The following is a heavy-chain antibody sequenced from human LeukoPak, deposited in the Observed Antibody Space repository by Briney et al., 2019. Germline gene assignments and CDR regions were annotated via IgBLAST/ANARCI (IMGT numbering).Heavy chain of an antibody. J-gene: IGHJ6*02. Sequence: GGSLRLSCAASGFTFSSYAMRWVRQAPGKGLEYVSAISSNGGSTYYANSVKGRFTISRDNSKTTLYLQMGSLRDEDTAVYYCGSAVGATTANYYNAMDVWGQGTTVTVSS. CDR2: ISSNGGST. CDR3: GSAVGATTANYYNAMDV. V-gene: IGHV3-64*01. CDR1: GFTFSSYA. D-gene: IGHD1-26*01.